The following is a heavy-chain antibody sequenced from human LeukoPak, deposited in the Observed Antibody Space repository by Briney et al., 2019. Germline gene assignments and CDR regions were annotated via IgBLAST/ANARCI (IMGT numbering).Heavy chain of an antibody. V-gene: IGHV4-38-2*02. CDR1: GYSISSGYY. D-gene: IGHD4/OR15-4a*01. CDR2: IYHSGRT. Sequence: SETLSLTCTVSGYSISSGYYWGWIRQPPGKGLEWIGSIYHSGRTYYNPSLKSRVTISVDTSKNQFSLKLSSVTAADTAVYYCARAVLYWGQGTLVTVSS. J-gene: IGHJ4*02. CDR3: ARAVLY.